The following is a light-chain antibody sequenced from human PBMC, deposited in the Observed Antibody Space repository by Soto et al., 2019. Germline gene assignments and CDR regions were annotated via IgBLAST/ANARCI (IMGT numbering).Light chain of an antibody. CDR1: QSLVHRDGNTY. CDR3: QQYKQWPVA. Sequence: DVVVTQPPLSLPVTLGHASSISCRSSQSLVHRDGNTYLSWFRQRPGQSPRRLIYKVSNREAGVPARFSGSGSATQFTLTISSLQSEDFGFYYCQQYKQWPVAFGGGTKVDIK. CDR2: KVS. V-gene: IGKV2-30*02. J-gene: IGKJ4*01.